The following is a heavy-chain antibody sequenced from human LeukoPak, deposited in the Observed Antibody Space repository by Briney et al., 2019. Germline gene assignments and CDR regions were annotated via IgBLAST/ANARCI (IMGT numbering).Heavy chain of an antibody. Sequence: SETLSLTCTVSGGSISSSNYYWGWIRQPPGKGLEWLGSLSGSTYYNPSLKSRVTISGDTSKNQFSLNLSSVTAADTAVYYCGRSVVVPAAFNWFDPWGQGILVTVSS. V-gene: IGHV4-39*01. CDR2: LSGST. CDR3: GRSVVVPAAFNWFDP. CDR1: GGSISSSNYY. J-gene: IGHJ5*02. D-gene: IGHD2-2*01.